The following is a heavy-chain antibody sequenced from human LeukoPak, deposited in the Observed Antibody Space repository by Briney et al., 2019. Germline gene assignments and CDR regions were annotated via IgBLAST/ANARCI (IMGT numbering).Heavy chain of an antibody. CDR2: ISSSSSTI. V-gene: IGHV3-48*01. D-gene: IGHD5-18*01. J-gene: IGHJ6*02. Sequence: GGSLRLSCAASGFTFSSYSMTWVRQAPGKGLEWVSYISSSSSTIYYADSVKGRFTISRDNAKNSLYLQMNSLRAEDTAVYYCARDSAFRGYSYGYPYFYYGMDVWGQGTTVTVSS. CDR1: GFTFSSYS. CDR3: ARDSAFRGYSYGYPYFYYGMDV.